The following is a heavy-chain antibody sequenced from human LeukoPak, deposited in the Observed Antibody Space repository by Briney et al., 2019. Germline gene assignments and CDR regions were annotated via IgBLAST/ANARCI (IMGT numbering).Heavy chain of an antibody. Sequence: ASVKVSCKASGGTFSSYAISWVRQAPGQGLEWMGRIIPILGIANYAQKFQGRVTITADKSTSTAYMELSSLRSENTAVYYCASFGDYYDSSGYWGLDYWGQGTLVTVSS. D-gene: IGHD3-22*01. CDR1: GGTFSSYA. CDR2: IIPILGIA. CDR3: ASFGDYYDSSGYWGLDY. J-gene: IGHJ4*02. V-gene: IGHV1-69*04.